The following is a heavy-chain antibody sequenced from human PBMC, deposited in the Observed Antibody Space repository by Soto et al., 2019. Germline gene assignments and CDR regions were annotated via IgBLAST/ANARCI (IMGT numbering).Heavy chain of an antibody. D-gene: IGHD3-22*01. V-gene: IGHV3-48*03. Sequence: GASLRLSCAASGFTFSSYEMNWVRQAPGKGLEWVSYISSSGSTIYYAASVKGRFTISRDNANHSLYLQMNSLRAEDTPVYYCARGADYYDSSGCYRVWDYWGQGTLVTVSS. CDR3: ARGADYYDSSGCYRVWDY. CDR1: GFTFSSYE. CDR2: ISSSGSTI. J-gene: IGHJ4*02.